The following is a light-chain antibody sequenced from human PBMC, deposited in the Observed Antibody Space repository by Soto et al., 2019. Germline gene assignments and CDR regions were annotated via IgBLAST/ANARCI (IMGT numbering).Light chain of an antibody. Sequence: QSALTQPPSVSGSPGQSVTISCTGTSTDFVSYNRVSWYQQPPGTAPKLMIYEATKRPSGVSNRFSGSKSGNTASLTISGLQAEDEADYYCCSYAGSSTLDVFGTGTKLTVL. V-gene: IGLV2-23*01. CDR2: EAT. J-gene: IGLJ1*01. CDR3: CSYAGSSTLDV. CDR1: STDFVSYNR.